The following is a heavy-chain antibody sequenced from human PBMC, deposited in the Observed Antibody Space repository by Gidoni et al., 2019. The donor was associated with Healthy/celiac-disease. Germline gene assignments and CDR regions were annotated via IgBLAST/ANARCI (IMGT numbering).Heavy chain of an antibody. CDR2: MNPNRGNT. D-gene: IGHD3-22*01. J-gene: IGHJ4*02. V-gene: IGHV1-8*01. CDR3: ARGRDSLYYYDSSGYYYV. Sequence: QVQLVQSGAEGKKPGASVKVSCKASGYTFTSYDINWVRQATGQGLEWMGWMNPNRGNTGYAQKFQGRVTMTRNTSISTAYMELSSLRSEDTAVYYCARGRDSLYYYDSSGYYYVWGQGTLVTVSS. CDR1: GYTFTSYD.